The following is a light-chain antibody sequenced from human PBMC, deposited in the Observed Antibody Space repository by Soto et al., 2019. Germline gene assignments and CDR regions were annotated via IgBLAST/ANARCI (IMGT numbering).Light chain of an antibody. Sequence: QSVLTQPPSASGNPGQRVTSSCSGCSSNIGRNTVHWYQQLRGTAPKVLSQSSDKRPSGVPERFSGSTSGTSGSLAISGLQSEDEAYYYGAAWDDSLNGHVVGSGTTLTVL. V-gene: IGLV1-44*01. CDR2: SSD. CDR3: AAWDDSLNGHV. CDR1: SSNIGRNT. J-gene: IGLJ1*01.